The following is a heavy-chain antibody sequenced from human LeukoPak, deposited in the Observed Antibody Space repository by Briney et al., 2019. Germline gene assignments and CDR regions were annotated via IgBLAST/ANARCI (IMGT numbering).Heavy chain of an antibody. CDR3: ASSSGSYFAD. CDR2: ISCSSSYI. CDR1: GFTFSSYS. V-gene: IGHV3-21*01. Sequence: GGSLRLSCASSGFTFSSYSMNWVRQAPGKVLDWVSSISCSSSYIYYADSVKGRFTIYRDNAKNSLYLQMNSLRAEDTAVYYCASSSGSYFADWGQGTLVTVSS. J-gene: IGHJ4*02. D-gene: IGHD1-26*01.